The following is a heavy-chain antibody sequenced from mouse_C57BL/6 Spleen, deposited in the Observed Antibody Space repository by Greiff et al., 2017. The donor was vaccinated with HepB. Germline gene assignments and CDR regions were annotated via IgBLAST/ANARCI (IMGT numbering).Heavy chain of an antibody. J-gene: IGHJ2*01. D-gene: IGHD1-1*01. CDR2: INYDGSST. Sequence: EVQLVESEGGLVQPGSSMKLSCTASGFTFSDYYMAWVRQVPGKGLEWVANINYDGSSTYYLDSLKSRFIISRDNAKNILYLQMSSLKSEDTATYYCARVGYYGSSFFFDYWGQGTTLTVSS. CDR1: GFTFSDYY. CDR3: ARVGYYGSSFFFDY. V-gene: IGHV5-16*01.